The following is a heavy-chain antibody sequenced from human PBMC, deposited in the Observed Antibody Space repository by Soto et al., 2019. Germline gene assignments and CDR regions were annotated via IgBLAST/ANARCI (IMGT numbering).Heavy chain of an antibody. CDR2: IKHDGSEK. D-gene: IGHD1-7*01. Sequence: GGSLRLSCAASGFTFSSYWMSWVRQAPGKGLEWVANIKHDGSEKYYVDSVKGRFTISRDNAKNSLYLQMNSLRAEDTAVYYCARALSITGTTLGYYYGMDVWGQGTTVTVSS. V-gene: IGHV3-7*03. CDR1: GFTFSSYW. CDR3: ARALSITGTTLGYYYGMDV. J-gene: IGHJ6*02.